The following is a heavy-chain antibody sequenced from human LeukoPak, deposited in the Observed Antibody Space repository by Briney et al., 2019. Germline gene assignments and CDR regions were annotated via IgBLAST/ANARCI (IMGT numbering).Heavy chain of an antibody. V-gene: IGHV4-30-2*01. Sequence: SQTLSLTCAVSGGSISSGGYSWSWIRQPPGKGLEWIGEINHSGSTNYNPSLKSRVTISVDTSKNQFSLKLSSVTAADTAVYYCRGESSSLTGDYWGQGTLVTVSS. CDR3: RGESSSLTGDY. D-gene: IGHD6-13*01. CDR2: INHSGST. J-gene: IGHJ4*02. CDR1: GGSISSGGYS.